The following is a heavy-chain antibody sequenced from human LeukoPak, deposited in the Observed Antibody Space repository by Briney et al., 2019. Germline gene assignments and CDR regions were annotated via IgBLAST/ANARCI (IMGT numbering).Heavy chain of an antibody. CDR1: GFTFSSYS. D-gene: IGHD6-25*01. CDR2: ISSSSSYT. V-gene: IGHV3-21*01. CDR3: ARDRLQYDY. J-gene: IGHJ4*02. Sequence: GGSLRLSCAASGFTFSSYSMNWVRQAPGKGLEWVSSISSSSSYTYYADSVKGRFTISRDNAKNSLYLQMNSLRAEDTAVYYCARDRLQYDYWGQGTLVTVSS.